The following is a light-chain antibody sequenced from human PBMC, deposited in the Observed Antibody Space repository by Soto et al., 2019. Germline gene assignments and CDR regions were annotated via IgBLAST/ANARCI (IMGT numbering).Light chain of an antibody. CDR2: DVS. J-gene: IGLJ3*02. V-gene: IGLV2-11*01. Sequence: QSALTQPRSVSGSPGQSVTISCTGTSSDVGGYNYVSWYQQHPGKAPKLMIYDVSKRPSGVPDRFSGSKSGNTASLTISGLQAEDEADYYCCSYAGSSWEFGGGTKLTV. CDR3: CSYAGSSWE. CDR1: SSDVGGYNY.